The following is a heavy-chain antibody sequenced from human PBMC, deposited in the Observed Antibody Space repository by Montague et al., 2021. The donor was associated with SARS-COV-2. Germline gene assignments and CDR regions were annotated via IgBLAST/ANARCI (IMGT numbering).Heavy chain of an antibody. CDR2: IDWDDDK. CDR3: ARIQAELWPNDYDSAMDS. J-gene: IGHJ6*02. Sequence: VKPTQTLTLTCTFSGFSLSTSGMCVSWIRQPPGKALEWLALIDWDDDKYYSTSLKTRLTISKDTSKNQVVLTMTTMDPVDTATYYCARIQAELWPNDYDSAMDSWGQGNTVTVS. V-gene: IGHV2-70*01. D-gene: IGHD5-18*01. CDR1: GFSLSTSGMC.